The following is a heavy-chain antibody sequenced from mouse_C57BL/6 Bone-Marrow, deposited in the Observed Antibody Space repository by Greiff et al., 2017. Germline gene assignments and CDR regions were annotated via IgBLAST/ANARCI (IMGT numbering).Heavy chain of an antibody. V-gene: IGHV5-6*02. CDR2: ISSGGSYT. CDR1: GFTFSSYG. CDR3: ARRGGAMDY. J-gene: IGHJ4*01. Sequence: EVKLMESGGDLVKPGGSLKLSCAASGFTFSSYGMSWVRQTPDKRLEWVATISSGGSYTYYPDSVKGRFTISRDNAKNTLYLQMSSLKSEDTAMYYCARRGGAMDYWGQGTSVTVSS.